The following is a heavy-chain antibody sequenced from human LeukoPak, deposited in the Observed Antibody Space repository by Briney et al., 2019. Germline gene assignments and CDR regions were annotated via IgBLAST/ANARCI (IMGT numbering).Heavy chain of an antibody. D-gene: IGHD1-26*01. Sequence: GASVKVSCKASGYTFTSYGISWVRQAPGQGLEWMGWISAYNGNTNYAQKLQGRVTMTTDTSTSTAYMELRSLRSDDTAVYYCASRHSGSSLAAFDIWGQGTMVTVSS. CDR1: GYTFTSYG. V-gene: IGHV1-18*01. CDR2: ISAYNGNT. J-gene: IGHJ3*02. CDR3: ASRHSGSSLAAFDI.